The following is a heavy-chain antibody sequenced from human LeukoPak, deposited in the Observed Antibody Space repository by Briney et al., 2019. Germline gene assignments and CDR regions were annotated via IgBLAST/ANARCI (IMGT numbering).Heavy chain of an antibody. J-gene: IGHJ4*02. Sequence: NTGESLKISCKGSGYSFTSYWISWVRQMPGKGLEWMGRIDPSDSYTNYSPSFQGHVTISADKSISTAYLQWSSLKASDTAMYYCARLGSGYDSGDYWGQGTLVTVSS. CDR2: IDPSDSYT. D-gene: IGHD5-12*01. CDR1: GYSFTSYW. V-gene: IGHV5-10-1*01. CDR3: ARLGSGYDSGDY.